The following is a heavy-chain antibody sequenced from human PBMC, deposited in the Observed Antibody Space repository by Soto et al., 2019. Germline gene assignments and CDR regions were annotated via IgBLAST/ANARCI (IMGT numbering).Heavy chain of an antibody. CDR2: ISSSSTI. J-gene: IGHJ6*03. CDR3: ARGDIVVVPAADYYYYYMDV. Sequence: PGGSLRLSCAASGFTFSSYSMNWVRQAPGKGLEWVSYISSSSTIYYADSVKGRFTISRDNAKNSLYLQMNSLRAEDTAVYYCARGDIVVVPAADYYYYYMDVWGKGTTVTVSS. CDR1: GFTFSSYS. V-gene: IGHV3-48*01. D-gene: IGHD2-2*01.